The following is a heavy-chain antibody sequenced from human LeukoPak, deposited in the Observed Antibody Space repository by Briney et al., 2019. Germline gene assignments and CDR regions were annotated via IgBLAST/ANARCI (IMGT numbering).Heavy chain of an antibody. V-gene: IGHV3-30*02. CDR1: GFTFSSYG. CDR2: IRYDGSNK. D-gene: IGHD3-10*01. CDR3: AKDPDTMVRGVNYMDV. Sequence: GGSLRLSCAASGFTFSSYGMHWVRQAAGKGLEWVAFIRYDGSNKYYADSVKGRFTISRDNSKNTLYLQMNSLRAEDTAVYYCAKDPDTMVRGVNYMDVWGKGTTVTVSS. J-gene: IGHJ6*03.